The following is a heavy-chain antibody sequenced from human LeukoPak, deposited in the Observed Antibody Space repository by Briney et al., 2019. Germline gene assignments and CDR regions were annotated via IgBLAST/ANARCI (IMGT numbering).Heavy chain of an antibody. J-gene: IGHJ4*02. CDR2: INHSGST. CDR1: GGSISSGSYY. V-gene: IGHV4-39*07. Sequence: PSETLSLTCTVSGGSISSGSYYWSWIRQPPGKGLEWIREINHSGSTNYNPSLKSRVTISVDTSKNQFSLKLSSVTAADTAVYYCARSHYYDSSGYYGWGQGTLVTVSS. CDR3: ARSHYYDSSGYYG. D-gene: IGHD3-22*01.